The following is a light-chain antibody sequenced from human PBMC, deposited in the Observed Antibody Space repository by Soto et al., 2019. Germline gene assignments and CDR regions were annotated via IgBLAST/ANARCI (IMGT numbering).Light chain of an antibody. CDR3: QQYNSFPWT. CDR1: QSMSYW. Sequence: DIQMTQSPSTLSASVGDRVTITCRASQSMSYWLAWYQQKPGKAPKLLIYDASSLESGVPSRFSGSGSGTEFTLTISSLQPDDFATYYCQQYNSFPWTFGQGTKVDI. V-gene: IGKV1-5*01. CDR2: DAS. J-gene: IGKJ1*01.